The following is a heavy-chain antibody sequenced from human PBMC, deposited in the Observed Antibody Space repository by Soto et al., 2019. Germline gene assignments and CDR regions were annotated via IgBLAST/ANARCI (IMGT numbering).Heavy chain of an antibody. CDR2: IYSNGST. V-gene: IGHV3-53*01. Sequence: EVQLVESGGGLIQPGGSLRLSCAASGFTVISNYMSWVRQAPGKGLEWVSFIYSNGSTYYADSVKGRFSISRDNSNNMVYLQIDSLRAEDAAVYYGARGRQVRGGLDFWGQGTTVTVSS. CDR3: ARGRQVRGGLDF. CDR1: GFTVISNY. D-gene: IGHD2-15*01. J-gene: IGHJ6*02.